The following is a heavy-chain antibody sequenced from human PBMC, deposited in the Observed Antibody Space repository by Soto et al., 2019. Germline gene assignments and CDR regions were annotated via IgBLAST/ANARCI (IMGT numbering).Heavy chain of an antibody. J-gene: IGHJ6*02. V-gene: IGHV3-30-3*01. Sequence: GVSLRLSCAASGFSFSSYAMHWVRQAPGKGPEWVAVISYDGSNKYYADSVKGRFTISRDNSKNTLYLQMNSLRAEDTAVYYCAREVRGVTPYYYYYGMDVWGQGPTVTVSS. CDR1: GFSFSSYA. CDR3: AREVRGVTPYYYYYGMDV. CDR2: ISYDGSNK. D-gene: IGHD3-10*01.